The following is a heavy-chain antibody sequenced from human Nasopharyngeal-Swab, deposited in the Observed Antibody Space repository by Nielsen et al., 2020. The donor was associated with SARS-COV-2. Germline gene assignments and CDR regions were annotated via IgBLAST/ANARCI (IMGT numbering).Heavy chain of an antibody. CDR2: IKQDGSEK. CDR3: ARDPGCGYYYESSGYYDY. CDR1: GFTFSSYW. J-gene: IGHJ4*02. Sequence: GGSLRLSCAASGFTFSSYWMSWVRQAPGKGLEWVANIKQDGSEKYYVDSVKGRFTISRDNAKNSLYLQMNSLRAEDTAVYYCARDPGCGYYYESSGYYDYWGQGTLVTVSS. V-gene: IGHV3-7*01. D-gene: IGHD3-22*01.